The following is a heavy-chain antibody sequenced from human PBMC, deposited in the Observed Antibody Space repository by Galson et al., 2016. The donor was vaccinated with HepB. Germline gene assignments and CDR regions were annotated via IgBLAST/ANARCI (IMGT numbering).Heavy chain of an antibody. CDR2: IYPDDSDT. D-gene: IGHD6-13*01. J-gene: IGHJ4*02. V-gene: IGHV5-51*01. CDR3: ARSQSSSWYFQGGY. CDR1: GYKFTNYW. Sequence: QSGAEVKKAGESLKISCKGSGYKFTNYWIAWVRQMPGKGLEWMGIIYPDDSDTKYSPAFQGQVTISADKSINTAFLHWRNLKASDTAKYFCARSQSSSWYFQGGYWGQGTLLTV.